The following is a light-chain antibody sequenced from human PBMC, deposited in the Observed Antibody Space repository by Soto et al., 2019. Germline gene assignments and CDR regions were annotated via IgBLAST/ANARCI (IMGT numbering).Light chain of an antibody. CDR3: QQYNNWPRT. J-gene: IGKJ1*01. V-gene: IGKV3-15*01. CDR1: QSVSNN. CDR2: GAS. Sequence: EIVMTQSPATLSVSPGERATLSCRASQSVSNNLAWYQQKPGQAPRLLIYGASTRATGIPARFSGSGSGTEFTLTISSLLSEDFAVYYCQQYNNWPRTFGQGTTVEIK.